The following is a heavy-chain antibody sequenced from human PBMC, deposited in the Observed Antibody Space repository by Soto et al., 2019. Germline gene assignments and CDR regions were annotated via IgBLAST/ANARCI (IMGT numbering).Heavy chain of an antibody. V-gene: IGHV3-74*03. CDR1: GVPFNTYR. D-gene: IGHD1-20*01. CDR3: ARDWYHCMEV. CDR2: INGDGTDI. J-gene: IGHJ6*03. Sequence: GGALRVRFGASGVPFNTYRVHVGVLVSWKELVWISKINGDGTDIKYADSVKGRFTISRDNAQNTLFLYMDSLIADDTAVYYWARDWYHCMEVSGKGTTVTVSS.